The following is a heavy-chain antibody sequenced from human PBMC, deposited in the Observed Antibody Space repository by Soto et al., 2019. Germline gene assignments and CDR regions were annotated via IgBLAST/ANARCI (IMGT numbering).Heavy chain of an antibody. Sequence: ASVKVSCKASGYTFTGYYMHWVRQAPGQGLEWMGWINPNSGGTNYAQKFQGRVTMTRDTSISTAYMELSRLRSDDTAVYYCARESEDLTSNFDYWGQGTLVTVSS. J-gene: IGHJ4*02. CDR3: ARESEDLTSNFDY. CDR2: INPNSGGT. V-gene: IGHV1-2*02. CDR1: GYTFTGYY.